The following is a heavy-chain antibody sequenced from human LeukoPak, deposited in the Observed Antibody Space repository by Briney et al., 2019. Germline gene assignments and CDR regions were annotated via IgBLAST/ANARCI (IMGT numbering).Heavy chain of an antibody. CDR3: ARLSRGGGSSGYFDF. Sequence: ASVKVSCRTSEYTFTGFYMHWVRQAPGQGLQWMGWINPHSGATNYAPRFQGRVAMTRDTSISTAFMELSGLTSDDTAVYYCARLSRGGGSSGYFDFWGQGSPVTVPS. V-gene: IGHV1-2*02. CDR1: EYTFTGFY. CDR2: INPHSGAT. D-gene: IGHD3-22*01. J-gene: IGHJ5*01.